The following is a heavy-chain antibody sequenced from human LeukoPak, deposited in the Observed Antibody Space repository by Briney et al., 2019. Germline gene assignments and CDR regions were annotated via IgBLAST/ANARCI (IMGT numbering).Heavy chain of an antibody. D-gene: IGHD6-13*01. CDR3: ARGPAAVHP. CDR1: GGSLTNHY. CDR2: VNHIGST. Sequence: PSETLSLTCAVYGGSLTNHYWIWIRQPPGKGLEWIGEVNHIGSTNYNPSLKSRVTISVDTSKSQFFLKLSSVTAADTAVYYCARGPAAVHPWGQGTQVTVSS. J-gene: IGHJ5*02. V-gene: IGHV4-34*01.